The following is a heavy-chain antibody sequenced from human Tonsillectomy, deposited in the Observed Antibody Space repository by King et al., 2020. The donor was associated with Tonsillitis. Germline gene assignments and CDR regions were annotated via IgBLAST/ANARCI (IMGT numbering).Heavy chain of an antibody. J-gene: IGHJ4*02. D-gene: IGHD1-26*01. CDR1: GGSFSGYY. CDR2: INHSGST. CDR3: ARGRLGATRY. V-gene: IGHV4-34*01. Sequence: VQLQQWGAGLLKPSETLSLTCAVYGGSFSGYYWSWIRQPPGKGLEWIGEINHSGSTNYNPSLKSRVTISVDTSKNQFSLKLSSVTAADTAVYYCARGRLGATRYWGQGTLVTVSS.